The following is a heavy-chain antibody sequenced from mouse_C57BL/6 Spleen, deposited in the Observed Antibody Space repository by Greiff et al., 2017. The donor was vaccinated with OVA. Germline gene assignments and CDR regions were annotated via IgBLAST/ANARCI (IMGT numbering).Heavy chain of an antibody. V-gene: IGHV1-61*01. J-gene: IGHJ4*01. Sequence: QVQLQQPGAELVRPGSSVKLSCKASGYTFTSYWMDWVKQRPGQGLEWIGNLYPSDSETHYNHKFTDKATFPVDNSSSTAYRQLSSLRSEESAVDHCARRGGLYDYGDMDDWGKGTSVTVSS. CDR2: LYPSDSET. CDR1: GYTFTSYW. CDR3: ARRGGLYDYGDMDD. D-gene: IGHD1-1*01.